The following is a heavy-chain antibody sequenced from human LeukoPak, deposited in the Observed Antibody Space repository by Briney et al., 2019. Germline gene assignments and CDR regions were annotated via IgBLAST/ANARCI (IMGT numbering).Heavy chain of an antibody. CDR1: GGSISSGSYY. D-gene: IGHD2-2*02. Sequence: SETLSLTCTVSGGSISSGSYYWSWIRQPAGKGLEWIGRIYTSGSTNYNPSLKSRVTISVDTSKNQFSLKLSSVTAADTAVYYCARELVVVPAAIAWFDPWGQGTLVTVSS. J-gene: IGHJ5*02. CDR2: IYTSGST. V-gene: IGHV4-61*02. CDR3: ARELVVVPAAIAWFDP.